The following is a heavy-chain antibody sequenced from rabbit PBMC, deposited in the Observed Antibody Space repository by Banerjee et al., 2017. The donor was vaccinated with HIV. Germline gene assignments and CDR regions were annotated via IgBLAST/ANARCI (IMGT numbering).Heavy chain of an antibody. J-gene: IGHJ4*01. CDR3: ERDYAGSSYYSLVDL. CDR1: GFSFSSSYY. D-gene: IGHD8-1*01. CDR2: IGASSDNT. Sequence: QSLEESGGGLVQPEGSLTLTCTASGFSFSSSYYMCWVRQAPGKGLEWIACIGASSDNTYYANWAQGRFTISKTSSTTVTLRMTSLTAADTATYFCERDYAGSSYYSLVDLWGPGTLVTVS. V-gene: IGHV1S40*01.